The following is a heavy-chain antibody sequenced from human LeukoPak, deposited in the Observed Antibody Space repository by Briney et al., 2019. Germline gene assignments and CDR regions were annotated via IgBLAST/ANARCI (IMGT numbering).Heavy chain of an antibody. CDR2: IGAFNGYT. CDR1: GDTSTNYA. J-gene: IGHJ4*02. D-gene: IGHD6-13*01. CDR3: ARDSGSSWFFDY. V-gene: IGHV1-18*01. Sequence: ASVKVSCKATGDTSTNYAIVWVRQAPGQGLEWMGWIGAFNGYTNYAQKLQGRVTITRDTSASTAYMELSSLRSEDTAVYYCARDSGSSWFFDYWGQGTLVTVSS.